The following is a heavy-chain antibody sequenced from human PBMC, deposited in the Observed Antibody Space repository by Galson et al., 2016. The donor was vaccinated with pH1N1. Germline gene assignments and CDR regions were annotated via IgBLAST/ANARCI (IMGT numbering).Heavy chain of an antibody. J-gene: IGHJ4*02. CDR2: ISGYNGNT. Sequence: QSGAEVTKPGESLKISCKASGSMFSPYGINWVRKAPEQGPEWMGRISGYNGNTIYAQKFQARISMTIDKSTSTVYMDLRSLRFDDTAVYYCAKGTLPGYYDYWGQGTLVTVSS. V-gene: IGHV1-18*01. D-gene: IGHD3-22*01. CDR1: GSMFSPYG. CDR3: AKGTLPGYYDY.